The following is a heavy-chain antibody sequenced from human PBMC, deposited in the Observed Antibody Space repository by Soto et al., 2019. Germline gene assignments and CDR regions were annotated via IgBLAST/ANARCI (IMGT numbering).Heavy chain of an antibody. D-gene: IGHD6-19*01. CDR2: ISYDGSNK. Sequence: QVQLVESGGGVVQPGRSLRLSCAASGFTFSSYGMHWVRQAPGKGLEWVAVISYDGSNKYYADSVKGRFTISRDNSKNTLYLQMNFLRAEDTAVYYCAKDQAVAARNSLYYYYGMDVWGQGTTVTVSS. CDR3: AKDQAVAARNSLYYYYGMDV. V-gene: IGHV3-30*18. CDR1: GFTFSSYG. J-gene: IGHJ6*02.